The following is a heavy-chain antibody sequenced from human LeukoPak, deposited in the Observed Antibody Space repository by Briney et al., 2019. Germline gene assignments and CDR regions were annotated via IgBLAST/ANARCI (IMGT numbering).Heavy chain of an antibody. CDR1: GASIFSDY. CDR2: IYSSGTT. V-gene: IGHV4-4*09. CDR3: SRLLPSRPDFYFDY. J-gene: IGHJ4*02. D-gene: IGHD6-6*01. Sequence: SETLSLTCTVSGASIFSDYWSWIPQPPGRRPEWIGYIYSSGTTKYNPSLQSRVTISIDTSKNQFSLKLTSITAADTAVYFCSRLLPSRPDFYFDYWGQGALVTVSS.